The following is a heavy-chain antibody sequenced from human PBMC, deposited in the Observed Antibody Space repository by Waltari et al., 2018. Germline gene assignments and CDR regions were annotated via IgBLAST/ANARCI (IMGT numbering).Heavy chain of an antibody. CDR1: SYSIRSGYF. J-gene: IGHJ5*02. CDR3: VRDLGGSGNSWFDA. D-gene: IGHD3-10*01. Sequence: QVQLQESGPGLARPSETLSLTCAVSSYSIRSGYFWGWIRQPPGKGLHWMGSISHSAKTYYNPSVKSRVSMSVDTSKNLCALKVTSVTAADTATYYCVRDLGGSGNSWFDAWGQGTLVIVSS. CDR2: ISHSAKT. V-gene: IGHV4-38-2*02.